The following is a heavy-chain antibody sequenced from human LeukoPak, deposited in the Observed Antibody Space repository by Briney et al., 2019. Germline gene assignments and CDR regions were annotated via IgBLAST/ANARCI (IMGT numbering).Heavy chain of an antibody. D-gene: IGHD2-2*01. CDR2: ISAYNGNT. CDR3: AREGLDCSSTSCPGEFDY. V-gene: IGHV1-18*04. J-gene: IGHJ4*02. CDR1: GYTFTSYG. Sequence: ASVRVSCKASGYTFTSYGISWVRQAPGQGLEWMGWISAYNGNTNYAQKLQGRVTMTTDTSTSTAYMELRSLRSDDTAVYYCAREGLDCSSTSCPGEFDYWGQRTLVTVSS.